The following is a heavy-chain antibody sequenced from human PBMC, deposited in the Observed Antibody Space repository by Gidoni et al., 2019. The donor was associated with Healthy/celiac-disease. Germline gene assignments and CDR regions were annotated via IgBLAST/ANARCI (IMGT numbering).Heavy chain of an antibody. V-gene: IGHV3-21*01. CDR1: GFTFSSYS. D-gene: IGHD3-22*01. J-gene: IGHJ3*02. Sequence: EVQLVESGGGLVKPGGSLRLSCAASGFTFSSYSMNWVRQAPGKGLEWVSSISSSSSYIYYADSVKGRFTISRDNAKNSLYLQMNSLRAEDTAVYYCARDFPYYYDSSGYLDAFDIWGQGTMVTVSS. CDR3: ARDFPYYYDSSGYLDAFDI. CDR2: ISSSSSYI.